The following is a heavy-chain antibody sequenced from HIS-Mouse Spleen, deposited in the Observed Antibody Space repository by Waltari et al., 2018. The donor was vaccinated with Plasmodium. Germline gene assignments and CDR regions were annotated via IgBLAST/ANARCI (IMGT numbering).Heavy chain of an antibody. CDR1: GFTFSRVW. D-gene: IGHD6-13*01. CDR3: ARGNSGYSSSWYLFDY. V-gene: IGHV3-74*01. J-gene: IGHJ4*02. Sequence: EVQLVESGAGFVQPGGSLRLSCAASGFTFSRVWLPRFRPPPGKGRGWVSRINSDGSSTRYADSGKGRFTISRENAKNTLYLQMNSLRAEDTAVYYCARGNSGYSSSWYLFDYWGQGTLVTVSS. CDR2: INSDGSST.